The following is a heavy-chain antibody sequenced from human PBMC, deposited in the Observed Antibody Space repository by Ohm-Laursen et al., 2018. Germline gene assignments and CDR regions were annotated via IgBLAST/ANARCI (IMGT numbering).Heavy chain of an antibody. V-gene: IGHV3-9*01. J-gene: IGHJ3*02. CDR3: ARDRTVVAIPGNAFDI. Sequence: SLRLSCSAFGFTFDDYAMHWVRHAPGKGLEWVSGISWNSGSIGYADSVKGRFTISRDNAKNSLYLQMNSLRAEDTAVCYCARDRTVVAIPGNAFDIWGQGTMVTVSS. CDR2: ISWNSGSI. CDR1: GFTFDDYA. D-gene: IGHD2-15*01.